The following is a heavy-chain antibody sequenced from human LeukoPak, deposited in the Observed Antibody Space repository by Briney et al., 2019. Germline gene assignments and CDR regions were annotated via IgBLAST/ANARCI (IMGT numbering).Heavy chain of an antibody. Sequence: TSETLSLTCTVSGGSVSSGSYYWSWIRQPPGKGLEWIGYIYYSGSTNYNPSLKSRVTISVDTSKNQFSLKLSSVTAADTAVYYCARAARGYGVPAAMTRYNWFDPWGQGTLVTVSS. D-gene: IGHD2-2*01. CDR3: ARAARGYGVPAAMTRYNWFDP. V-gene: IGHV4-61*01. CDR1: GGSVSSGSYY. J-gene: IGHJ5*02. CDR2: IYYSGST.